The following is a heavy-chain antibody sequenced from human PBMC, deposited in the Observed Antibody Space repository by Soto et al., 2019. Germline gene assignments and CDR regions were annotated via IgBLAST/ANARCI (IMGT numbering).Heavy chain of an antibody. J-gene: IGHJ5*02. CDR1: GYTFTADY. Sequence: QVHLVQSGAEVTEPGASVKVSCKASGYTFTADYLHWVRQAPGQGLEWLGRINPKSGDTHYAQKFQGRVTMTRDASVSTGYREIKGLQSDDTAISYCAKDREVAYSWFDPWGQGSLVTVTS. CDR2: INPKSGDT. V-gene: IGHV1-2*06. D-gene: IGHD3-16*01. CDR3: AKDREVAYSWFDP.